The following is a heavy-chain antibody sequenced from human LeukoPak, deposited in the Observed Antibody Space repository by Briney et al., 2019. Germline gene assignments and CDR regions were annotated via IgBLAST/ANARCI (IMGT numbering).Heavy chain of an antibody. CDR1: GYIFTMYW. Sequence: GESLKISCKGSGYIFTMYWIGWVRQMPGRGLDWVGIFYPSDSDTRYSPSFEGQITMSVDKSITTAYLQWNSLKASDTAMYYCARQHDFWSGYANPHWGQGTLVTVSS. CDR2: FYPSDSDT. J-gene: IGHJ4*02. V-gene: IGHV5-51*01. D-gene: IGHD3-3*01. CDR3: ARQHDFWSGYANPH.